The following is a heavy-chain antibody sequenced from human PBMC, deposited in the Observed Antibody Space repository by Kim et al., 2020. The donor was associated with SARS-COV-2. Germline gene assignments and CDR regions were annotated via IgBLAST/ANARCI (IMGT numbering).Heavy chain of an antibody. D-gene: IGHD3-16*01. CDR2: ISSSSSYT. CDR1: GFTFSDYS. J-gene: IGHJ6*02. CDR3: ARGMGGNYNYAMDV. Sequence: GGSLRLSCAASGFTFSDYSMSWIRQAPGKGLEWVSYISSSSSYTNYADSVKGRFTISRDNAKNSLSLQMNSLRAEDTAVYYCARGMGGNYNYAMDVWGQGTTVTVSS. V-gene: IGHV3-11*05.